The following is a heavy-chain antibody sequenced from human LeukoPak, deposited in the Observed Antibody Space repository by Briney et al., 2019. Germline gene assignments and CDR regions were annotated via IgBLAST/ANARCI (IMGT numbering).Heavy chain of an antibody. D-gene: IGHD3-10*01. J-gene: IGHJ3*01. V-gene: IGHV3-7*01. CDR3: HSGSGSYFYAFDV. CDR1: GFNFSNLW. CDR2: IEQDGSEK. Sequence: GGSLRLSCAASGFNFSNLWMSWVRQAPGKGLEWVANIEQDGSEKYYVDSVKGRFTISRDNAKNSLYLQMNRLRAEDTAVYYCHSGSGSYFYAFDVWGQGTMVTVSS.